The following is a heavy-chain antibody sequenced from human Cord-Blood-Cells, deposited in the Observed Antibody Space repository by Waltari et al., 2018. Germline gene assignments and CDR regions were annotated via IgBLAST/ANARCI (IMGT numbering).Heavy chain of an antibody. V-gene: IGHV4-34*01. D-gene: IGHD1-1*01. CDR1: GGSFSGYY. CDR2: INHSGST. CDR3: ARAPRTDPGWFDP. Sequence: QVQLQQWGAGLLKPSATLSLTCAVYGGSFSGYYWSWLPQPPGKGLEWIGEINHSGSTNYNPSLKSRVTISVDTSKNQFSLKLSSVTAADTAVYYCARAPRTDPGWFDPWGQGTLVTVSS. J-gene: IGHJ5*02.